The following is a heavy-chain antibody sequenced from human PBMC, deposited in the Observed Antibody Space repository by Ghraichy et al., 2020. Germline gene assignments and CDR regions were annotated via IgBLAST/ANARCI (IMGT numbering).Heavy chain of an antibody. CDR2: ISGSGGST. V-gene: IGHV3-23*01. J-gene: IGHJ4*02. CDR3: AKSLSRPYYFDY. Sequence: GESLNISCAASGFTFSSYAMSWVRQAPGKGLEWVSAISGSGGSTYYADSVKGRFTISRVNSKNTLYLQMNSLRAEDTAVYYCAKSLSRPYYFDYWGQGTLVTVSS. CDR1: GFTFSSYA.